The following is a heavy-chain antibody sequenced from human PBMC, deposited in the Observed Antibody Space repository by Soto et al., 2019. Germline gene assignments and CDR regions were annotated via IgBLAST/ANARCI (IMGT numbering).Heavy chain of an antibody. D-gene: IGHD3-10*01. V-gene: IGHV1-3*01. CDR2: INAGNGDT. CDR1: GYIFTTLA. Sequence: SVKVSCKASGYIFTTLAIHWVRPAPGQRLEWMGRINAGNGDTKHSQKFQGRVAFSRDTSASTAYMELSSVRSEDTATYYCARGSTVSQVDYWGQGTLVTVSS. J-gene: IGHJ4*02. CDR3: ARGSTVSQVDY.